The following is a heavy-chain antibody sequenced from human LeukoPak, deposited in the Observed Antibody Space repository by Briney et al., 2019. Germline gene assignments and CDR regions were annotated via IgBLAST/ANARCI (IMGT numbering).Heavy chain of an antibody. CDR2: IYYSGST. D-gene: IGHD6-6*01. CDR3: ARRSEYSRSSGVSA. V-gene: IGHV4-59*12. J-gene: IGHJ5*02. CDR1: GGSISSYY. Sequence: SETLSLTCTVSGGSISSYYWSWIRQPPGKGLEWIGYIYYSGSTNYNPSLKSRVTISADTSKTQFSLKLSSVTAADTAVYYCARRSEYSRSSGVSAWGQGTLVTVSS.